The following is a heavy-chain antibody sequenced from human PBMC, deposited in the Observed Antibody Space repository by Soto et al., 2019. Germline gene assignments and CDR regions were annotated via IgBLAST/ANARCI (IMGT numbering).Heavy chain of an antibody. CDR3: ARGGYYDNTWGKLSHYGLDA. Sequence: GXSVKVSYKASGYTFIRYGITLVRHTPGQGLEWMGWISPYNDYTIYAQKLQGRVTMTTDTSTRTVYLDLRSLKSDETAVYYCARGGYYDNTWGKLSHYGLDAWGQGTSVTVSS. V-gene: IGHV1-18*01. D-gene: IGHD3-16*01. CDR1: GYTFIRYG. CDR2: ISPYNDYT. J-gene: IGHJ6*02.